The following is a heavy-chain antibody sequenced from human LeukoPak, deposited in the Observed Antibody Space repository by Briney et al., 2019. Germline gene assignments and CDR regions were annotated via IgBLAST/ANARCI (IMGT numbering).Heavy chain of an antibody. V-gene: IGHV3-7*01. J-gene: IGHJ4*02. CDR2: IKQDGSEK. CDR3: ASSLVGVISPFDY. D-gene: IGHD3-10*01. CDR1: GFTFSSYW. Sequence: GGSLRLSCAASGFTFSSYWMSWVRQAPGKGLEWVATIKQDGSEKYYVDSVKGRFTISRDNAKNSLYLQMNSLRAEDTAVYYCASSLVGVISPFDYWGQGTLVTVSS.